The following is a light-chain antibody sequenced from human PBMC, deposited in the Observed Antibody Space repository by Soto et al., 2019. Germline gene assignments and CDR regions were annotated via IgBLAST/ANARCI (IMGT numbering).Light chain of an antibody. Sequence: QSALTQPPSASGSPGQSVTISCTGTSSDVGGYNFVFWYQQHPGKAPKLLIYEVSQRPPGVPDRFSGSKSGNTASLIVSGLPAEEEADYCCSSFAITNGFVFGTGTKLTVL. CDR1: SSDVGGYNF. CDR3: SSFAITNGFV. V-gene: IGLV2-8*01. J-gene: IGLJ1*01. CDR2: EVS.